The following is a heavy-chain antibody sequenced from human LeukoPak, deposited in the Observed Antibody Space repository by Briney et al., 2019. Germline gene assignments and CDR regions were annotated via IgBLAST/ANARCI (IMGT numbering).Heavy chain of an antibody. V-gene: IGHV4-59*01. CDR3: ARIKYYYDSSGYAHWYFDL. J-gene: IGHJ2*01. D-gene: IGHD3-22*01. CDR1: GGSISSYY. CDR2: IYYSGST. Sequence: SETLSLTCTVSGGSISSYYWSWIRQPPGKGLEWIGYIYYSGSTNYNPSLKSRVTISVDTSKNQFSLKLSSVTAADTAVYHCARIKYYYDSSGYAHWYFDLWGRGTLVTVSS.